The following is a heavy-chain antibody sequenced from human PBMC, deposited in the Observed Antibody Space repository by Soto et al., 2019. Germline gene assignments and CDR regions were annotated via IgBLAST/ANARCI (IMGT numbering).Heavy chain of an antibody. D-gene: IGHD3-3*01. CDR3: ARMLYDFWSGYYMGGGGYGGMDV. CDR2: ISSSSSTI. CDR1: GFTFSSYS. Sequence: GGSLRLSCAASGFTFSSYSMNWVRQAPGKGLEWVSYISSSSSTIYYADSVKGRFTISRDNAKNSLYLQMNSLRDEDKAVYYCARMLYDFWSGYYMGGGGYGGMDVWGQGTTVTVSS. V-gene: IGHV3-48*02. J-gene: IGHJ6*02.